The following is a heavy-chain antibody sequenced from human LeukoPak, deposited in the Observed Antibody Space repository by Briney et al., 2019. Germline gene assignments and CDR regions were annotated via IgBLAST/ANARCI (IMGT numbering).Heavy chain of an antibody. D-gene: IGHD5-18*01. Sequence: SETLSLTCTVSGGSISSYYWSWIRLPPGKGLEWIGYIYYTGATNYNPSLKSRVTISLDTSKNQFSLKLNSVTAADAAVYYCARAGYSYGTGYYFDYWGQGALVTVSS. J-gene: IGHJ4*02. CDR1: GGSISSYY. CDR3: ARAGYSYGTGYYFDY. V-gene: IGHV4-59*01. CDR2: IYYTGAT.